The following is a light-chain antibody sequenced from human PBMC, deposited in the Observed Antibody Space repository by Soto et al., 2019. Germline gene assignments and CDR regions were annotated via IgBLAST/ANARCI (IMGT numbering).Light chain of an antibody. Sequence: ESVLTQSPGTLYLSQGERATLSCRASQSISSNYLPGYQQKPGQAHWLLIYGASNRATGITDRFSGSGSGADFTLSINRLEPEDFAVYYCQQFETFGGGTKVDTK. CDR3: QQFET. J-gene: IGKJ4*01. V-gene: IGKV3-20*01. CDR2: GAS. CDR1: QSISSNY.